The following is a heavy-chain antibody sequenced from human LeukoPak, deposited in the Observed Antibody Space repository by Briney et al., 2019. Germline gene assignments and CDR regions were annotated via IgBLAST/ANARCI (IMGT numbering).Heavy chain of an antibody. CDR3: ATTYYDWNYYSMDV. CDR1: GYTFTGYY. Sequence: ASVKVACKASGYTFTGYYMHWVRQAPGQGLEWMGWINPNSGGTNYAQKFQGRVTMTRDTSISTAYMELSRLRSDDTAVYYCATTYYDWNYYSMDVWGQGTTVTVSS. V-gene: IGHV1-2*02. D-gene: IGHD5-12*01. J-gene: IGHJ6*02. CDR2: INPNSGGT.